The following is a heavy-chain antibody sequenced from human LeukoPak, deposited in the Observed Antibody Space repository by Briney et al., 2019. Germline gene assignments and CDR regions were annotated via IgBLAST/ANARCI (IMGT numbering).Heavy chain of an antibody. CDR2: IYSGGST. J-gene: IGHJ4*02. Sequence: GGSLRLSCAASGFTFSLYWMSWVRQAPGKGLEWVSVIYSGGSTYYADSVKGRFTISRDNSKNTLYLQMNSLRAEDTAVYYCAREGSGSYYRSYDYWGQGILVTVSS. V-gene: IGHV3-53*01. CDR1: GFTFSLYW. D-gene: IGHD3-10*01. CDR3: AREGSGSYYRSYDY.